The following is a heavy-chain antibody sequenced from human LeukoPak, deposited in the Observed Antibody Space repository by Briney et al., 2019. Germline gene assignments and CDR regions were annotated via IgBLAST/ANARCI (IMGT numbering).Heavy chain of an antibody. Sequence: SETLSLTCTVSGGSITSSIYYWDWIRQPPGKGLEWIGSIYYSGSTYYNPSLKSRVTISLNTSKNQFSLKLTSVTAADTAVYYCASRSSTYAYNWFDPWGQGTLVTVSS. D-gene: IGHD2-2*01. J-gene: IGHJ5*02. CDR2: IYYSGST. CDR3: ASRSSTYAYNWFDP. V-gene: IGHV4-39*01. CDR1: GGSITSSIYY.